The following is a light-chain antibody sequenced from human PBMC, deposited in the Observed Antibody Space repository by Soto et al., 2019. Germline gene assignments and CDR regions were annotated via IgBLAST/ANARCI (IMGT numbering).Light chain of an antibody. CDR3: QQYTNWPRGT. V-gene: IGKV3-15*01. Sequence: EIVMTQPPATLSVSPGERATLSCRASQSVGSSLAWYQQKPGQAPRFLIYGASTRATGIPARFSGSGSGTEFTLTISSLQSEDFAIYYCQQYTNWPRGTFGQGTKVEIK. CDR1: QSVGSS. J-gene: IGKJ1*01. CDR2: GAS.